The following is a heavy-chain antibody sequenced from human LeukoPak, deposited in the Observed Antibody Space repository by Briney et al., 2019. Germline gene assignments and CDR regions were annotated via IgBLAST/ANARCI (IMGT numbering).Heavy chain of an antibody. CDR2: ISSSSSTI. Sequence: GGSLRLSCATSGLTFSSYRINWVRQAPGKVMEWDSYISSSSSTIYYADSVKGRFTISRDNAKNSLYLQMNSLRAEDTVVYYRARDYGWLRFFDYWGQGTLVTVSS. CDR1: GLTFSSYR. CDR3: ARDYGWLRFFDY. J-gene: IGHJ4*02. V-gene: IGHV3-48*01. D-gene: IGHD5-12*01.